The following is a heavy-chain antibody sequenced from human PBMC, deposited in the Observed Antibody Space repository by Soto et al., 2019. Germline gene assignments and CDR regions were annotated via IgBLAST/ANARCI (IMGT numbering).Heavy chain of an antibody. Sequence: QVQLVQSGTEVKRPGASVRVSCKASGYTFNTYAISWVRQAPGQGLEWMGWITPYNGHADYAQKFQVRVTMTTDTSTNTVSMELRGLRSDDTAVYYCARGRTRGARDFDYWGQGTLVTVSS. J-gene: IGHJ4*02. CDR3: ARGRTRGARDFDY. CDR1: GYTFNTYA. V-gene: IGHV1-18*01. D-gene: IGHD3-16*01. CDR2: ITPYNGHA.